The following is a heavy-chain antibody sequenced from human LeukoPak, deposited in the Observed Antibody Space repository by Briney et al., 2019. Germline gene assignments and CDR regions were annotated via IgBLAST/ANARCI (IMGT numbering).Heavy chain of an antibody. CDR2: ISSSGSTK. CDR1: GFTFSSYE. D-gene: IGHD1-26*01. J-gene: IGHJ4*02. CDR3: ATPVGATRDFDY. Sequence: HPGGSLRLSCAASGFTFSSYEMNWVRQAPGKGLEWVSYISSSGSTKYYADSVKGRFTISRDNAKNSLYLQMNSLRAEDTAVYYCATPVGATRDFDYWGQGTLVTVSS. V-gene: IGHV3-48*03.